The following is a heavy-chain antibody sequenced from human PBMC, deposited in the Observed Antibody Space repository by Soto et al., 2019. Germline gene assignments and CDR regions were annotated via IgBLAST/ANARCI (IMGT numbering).Heavy chain of an antibody. CDR1: GGSISSYY. Sequence: PSETLSLTCTVSGGSISSYYWSWLRQPPGKGLEWIGYIYYSGSTNYNPSLKSRVTISVDTSKNQFSLKLSSVTAADTAVYYCASSHYDYIWGSYRFDYWGQGTLVTVSS. J-gene: IGHJ4*02. D-gene: IGHD3-16*02. CDR2: IYYSGST. V-gene: IGHV4-59*08. CDR3: ASSHYDYIWGSYRFDY.